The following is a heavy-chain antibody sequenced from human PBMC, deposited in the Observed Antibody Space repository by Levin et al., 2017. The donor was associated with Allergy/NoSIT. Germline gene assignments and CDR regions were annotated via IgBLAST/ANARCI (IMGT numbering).Heavy chain of an antibody. CDR2: ISSSSSYI. CDR3: ARDSQTLGYCSGVCYYYYYYMDV. V-gene: IGHV3-21*01. J-gene: IGHJ6*03. CDR1: GFTFSSYS. D-gene: IGHD2-15*01. Sequence: GGSLRLSCAASGFTFSSYSMNWVRQAPGKGLEWVSSISSSSSYIYYADSVKGRFTISRDNAKNSLYLQMNSLRAEDTAVYYCARDSQTLGYCSGVCYYYYYYMDVWGKGTTVTVSS.